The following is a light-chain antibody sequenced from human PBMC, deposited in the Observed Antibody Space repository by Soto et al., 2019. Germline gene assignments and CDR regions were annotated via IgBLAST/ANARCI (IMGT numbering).Light chain of an antibody. CDR2: RAS. Sequence: EILMTQSPATLSVPPGERATLSCRASQSITNNLAWYQHKPGQAPRLLIYRASARATGIPARFSGSGSGTEFTLTINSLQSEDFAVYFCQQYDDWLRLTFGGGTKVEIK. J-gene: IGKJ4*01. V-gene: IGKV3-15*01. CDR3: QQYDDWLRLT. CDR1: QSITNN.